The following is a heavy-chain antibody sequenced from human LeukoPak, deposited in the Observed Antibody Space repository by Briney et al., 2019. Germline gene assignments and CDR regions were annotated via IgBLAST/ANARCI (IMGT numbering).Heavy chain of an antibody. V-gene: IGHV3-53*01. CDR2: IYSGGST. Sequence: PGGSLRLSCAASGFTFNTYDMHWVRQAPGKGLEWVSVIYSGGSTYYADSVKGRFTISRDNSKNTLYLQMNSLRAEDTAVYYCASSYYDSSGYYFDYWGQGTLVTVSS. CDR3: ASSYYDSSGYYFDY. J-gene: IGHJ4*02. CDR1: GFTFNTYD. D-gene: IGHD3-22*01.